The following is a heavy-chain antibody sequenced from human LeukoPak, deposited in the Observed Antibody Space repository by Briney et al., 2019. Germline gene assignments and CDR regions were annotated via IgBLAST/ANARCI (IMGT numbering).Heavy chain of an antibody. CDR3: AREWHDAFDI. Sequence: GGSLRLSCAASGFTFNSHWMHWVRQAPGKGLVWVSRINGDGSSTTYADSVRGRFTISRDDAKNTLYLEMNSLRAEDTAVYYCAREWHDAFDIWGQGTMVTVSS. V-gene: IGHV3-74*01. CDR1: GFTFNSHW. D-gene: IGHD5-24*01. J-gene: IGHJ3*02. CDR2: INGDGSST.